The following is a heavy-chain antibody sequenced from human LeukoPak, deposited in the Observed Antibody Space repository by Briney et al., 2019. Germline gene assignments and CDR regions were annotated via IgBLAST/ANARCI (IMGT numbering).Heavy chain of an antibody. CDR2: IYYSGST. D-gene: IGHD5-18*01. CDR3: ASVRGYSYYFDY. J-gene: IGHJ4*02. CDR1: VGSISSYY. Sequence: SETLSLTCTVSVGSISSYYWSGIRQPPGKGGEWIGYIYYSGSTNYNPSLKSRVTISVDTSKNQFSLKLSSVTAADTAVYYCASVRGYSYYFDYWGQGTLVTVSS. V-gene: IGHV4-59*01.